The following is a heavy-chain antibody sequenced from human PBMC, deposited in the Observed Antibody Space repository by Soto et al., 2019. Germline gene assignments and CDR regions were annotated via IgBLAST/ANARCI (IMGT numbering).Heavy chain of an antibody. Sequence: GGSLRLCCAASGFTFSNAWMSWVRQAPGKGLEWVGRIKSKTDGGTTDYAAPVKGRFTISRDDSKNTLYLQMNSLKTEDTAVYYCTTDPRWADAFDIWGQGTMVTVSS. CDR2: IKSKTDGGTT. V-gene: IGHV3-15*01. CDR3: TTDPRWADAFDI. J-gene: IGHJ3*02. CDR1: GFTFSNAW.